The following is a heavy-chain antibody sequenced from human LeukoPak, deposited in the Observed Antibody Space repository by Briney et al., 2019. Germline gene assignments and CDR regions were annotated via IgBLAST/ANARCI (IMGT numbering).Heavy chain of an antibody. CDR1: GGSFSGYY. Sequence: PSETLSLTCAVYGGSFSGYYWSWIRQPPGKGLEWIGEINHSGSTNYNPSLKSRVTISVDTSKNQFSLKPSSVTAADTAVYYCARVPPRLDVVVVPAESYYMDVWGKGTTVTVSS. V-gene: IGHV4-34*01. J-gene: IGHJ6*03. CDR3: ARVPPRLDVVVVPAESYYMDV. D-gene: IGHD2-2*03. CDR2: INHSGST.